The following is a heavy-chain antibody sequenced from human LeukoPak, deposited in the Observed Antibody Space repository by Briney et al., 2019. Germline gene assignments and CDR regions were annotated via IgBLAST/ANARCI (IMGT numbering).Heavy chain of an antibody. CDR1: GFTFSSYS. J-gene: IGHJ6*03. CDR2: IRFDGSNE. Sequence: GGSLRLSCAASGFTFSSYSMNWVRQAPGKGLEWVAFIRFDGSNENYADSVKGRFTISRDTSKNTLYLQMNSLRAEDTAVYYCAKRGSYYYYMDVWGKGTTVTVSS. V-gene: IGHV3-30*02. CDR3: AKRGSYYYYMDV. D-gene: IGHD3-10*01.